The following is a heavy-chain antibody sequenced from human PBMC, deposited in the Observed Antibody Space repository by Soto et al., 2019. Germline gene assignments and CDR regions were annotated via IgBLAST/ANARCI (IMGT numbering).Heavy chain of an antibody. V-gene: IGHV3-23*01. CDR3: AKLTGTLAPYYYYYGMDV. CDR1: GFTFSSYA. CDR2: ISGSGGST. Sequence: GGSLRLSCAASGFTFSSYAMSWVRPAPGKGLEWVSAISGSGGSTYYADSVKGRFTISRDNSKNTLYLQMNSLRAEDTAVYYCAKLTGTLAPYYYYYGMDVWGQGTTVTVSS. J-gene: IGHJ6*02. D-gene: IGHD1-20*01.